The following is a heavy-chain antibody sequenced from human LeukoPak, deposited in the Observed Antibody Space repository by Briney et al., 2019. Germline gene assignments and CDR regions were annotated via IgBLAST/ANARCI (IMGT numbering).Heavy chain of an antibody. V-gene: IGHV3-23*01. CDR1: GFTFSSYG. CDR2: ISGSGGST. D-gene: IGHD6-13*01. J-gene: IGHJ4*02. Sequence: GGSLRLSCAASGFTFSSYGMHWVRQAPGKGLEWVSAISGSGGSTYYADSVKGRFTISRDNSKNTLYLQMNSLRAEDTAVYYCAKTPSSSKYYFDYWGQGTLVTVSS. CDR3: AKTPSSSKYYFDY.